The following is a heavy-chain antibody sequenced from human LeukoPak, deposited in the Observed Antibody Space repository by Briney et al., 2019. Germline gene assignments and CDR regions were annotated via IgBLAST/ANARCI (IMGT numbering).Heavy chain of an antibody. CDR1: GYTFTGYY. CDR2: INPNSGGT. V-gene: IGHV1-2*02. D-gene: IGHD5-18*01. CDR3: ARAVSRGYSYAPEGYYYGMDV. J-gene: IGHJ6*02. Sequence: ASVKVSCKASGYTFTGYYMHWVRQAPGQGLEWMGWINPNSGGTNYAQKFQGRVTMTRDTSISTAYMELSRLRSDDTAVYYCARAVSRGYSYAPEGYYYGMDVWGQGTTVTVSS.